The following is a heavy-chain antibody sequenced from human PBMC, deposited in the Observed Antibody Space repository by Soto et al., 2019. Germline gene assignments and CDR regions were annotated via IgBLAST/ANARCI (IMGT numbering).Heavy chain of an antibody. CDR2: ISYDGSNK. V-gene: IGHV3-30-3*01. Sequence: QVQLVESGGGVVQPGRSLRLSCAASGFTFSSYXXXXXXXXXXXXXXXGAVISYDGSNKYYADSVKGRFTISRDNSKXXXXXXXXXXXXXXXXXXXXXXXRXXXNXXDFPYYYYGMDVWGQGTTVTVSS. CDR1: GFTFSSYX. CDR3: XXXRXXXNXXDFPYYYYGMDV. J-gene: IGHJ6*02.